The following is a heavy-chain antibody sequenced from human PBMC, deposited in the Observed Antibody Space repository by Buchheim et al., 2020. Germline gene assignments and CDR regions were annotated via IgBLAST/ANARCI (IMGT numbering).Heavy chain of an antibody. D-gene: IGHD3-10*01. CDR3: ARGYYGSGSYYTAFYYGMDV. CDR2: IWYDGSNK. Sequence: VQLVESGGGVVQPGRSLRLSCAASGFTFSSYGMHWVRQAPGKGLEWVAVIWYDGSNKYYADSVKGRFTISSDNSKNTLYLQMNSLRAEDTAVYYCARGYYGSGSYYTAFYYGMDVWGQGTT. J-gene: IGHJ6*02. CDR1: GFTFSSYG. V-gene: IGHV3-33*01.